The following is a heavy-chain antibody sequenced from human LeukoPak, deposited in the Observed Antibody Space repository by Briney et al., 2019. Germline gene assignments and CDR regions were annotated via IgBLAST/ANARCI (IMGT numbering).Heavy chain of an antibody. V-gene: IGHV3-48*03. Sequence: GGSLRLSCAASGFTFSSYEMNWVRQAPGKGLEWVSYISSSGSTIYYADSVKGRFTISRDNAKNSLYLQMNSLRAEDTAVYYCASGQGNDILTVDYWGQGTLVTVSS. CDR2: ISSSGSTI. D-gene: IGHD3-9*01. CDR3: ASGQGNDILTVDY. CDR1: GFTFSSYE. J-gene: IGHJ4*02.